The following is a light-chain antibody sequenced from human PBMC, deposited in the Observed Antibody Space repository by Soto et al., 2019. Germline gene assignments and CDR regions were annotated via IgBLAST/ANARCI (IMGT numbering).Light chain of an antibody. Sequence: DIVLTQSPATLSLSPGERATLSCRASQSVGTSLAWFQHKPGQAPRLLLYAASNRAAGIPVRFSGSGSGTDFTLPISSLEPEDFAVFYCQQRNNWLISGGGPKVE. CDR2: AAS. CDR1: QSVGTS. J-gene: IGKJ4*01. V-gene: IGKV3-11*01. CDR3: QQRNNWLI.